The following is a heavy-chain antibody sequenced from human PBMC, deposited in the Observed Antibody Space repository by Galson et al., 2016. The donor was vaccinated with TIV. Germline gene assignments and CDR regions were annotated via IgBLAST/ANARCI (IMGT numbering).Heavy chain of an antibody. J-gene: IGHJ4*02. D-gene: IGHD1-7*01. CDR2: VYYTGGT. CDR1: GGSISSSY. V-gene: IGHV4-59*04. Sequence: SETLSLTCTVSGGSISSSYWSWIRQPPGKGLEWIGSVYYTGGTYYNPSLRSRVTVSLDTSNNQFFLKLSSVTAADTAVYYCTREIAGTTVHSWGQGALVTVSS. CDR3: TREIAGTTVHS.